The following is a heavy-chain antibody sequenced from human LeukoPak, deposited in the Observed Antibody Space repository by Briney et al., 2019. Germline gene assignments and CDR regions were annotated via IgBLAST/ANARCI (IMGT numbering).Heavy chain of an antibody. CDR1: GFTFGDYA. D-gene: IGHD2-2*01. V-gene: IGHV3-49*04. J-gene: IGHJ4*02. CDR2: IQAKAYGGAT. CDR3: TRAPHPRCNSSGCYLDY. Sequence: GRSLRLSCSTSGFTFGDYAMSWVRQAPGKGLEWVGFIQAKAYGGATEYAASVKGRFSISRDDSQSIANLQMDDLKTEDTAVYYCTRAPHPRCNSSGCYLDYWGQGTLVTVSS.